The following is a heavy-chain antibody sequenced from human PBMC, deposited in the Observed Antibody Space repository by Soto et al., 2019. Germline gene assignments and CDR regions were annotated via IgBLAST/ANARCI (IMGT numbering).Heavy chain of an antibody. V-gene: IGHV3-23*01. CDR2: ISGTGSRT. CDR1: GFSFGDYA. J-gene: IGHJ6*02. D-gene: IGHD5-18*01. Sequence: GGSLRLSCAASGFSFGDYAMSWVRQAPGKGLEWVSGISGTGSRTSYADSVRGRFTISRDNVNNTLSLQMDSLRAEDTAVYYCARGGRYTYGYGDYSYGMDVWGQGTTVTVSS. CDR3: ARGGRYTYGYGDYSYGMDV.